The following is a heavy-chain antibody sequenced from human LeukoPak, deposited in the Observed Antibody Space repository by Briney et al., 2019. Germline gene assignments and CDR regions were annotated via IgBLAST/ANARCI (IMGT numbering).Heavy chain of an antibody. J-gene: IGHJ4*02. CDR1: GFTFSSYG. D-gene: IGHD1-26*01. CDR2: IWNDGSDK. V-gene: IGHV3-33*06. CDR3: AKPTRGSGSFLIDF. Sequence: GGSLGLSCAASGFTFSSYGMHWARQAPGKGLEWVAVIWNDGSDKYYADSVKGRFTISRDNSKNTLYLQMNSLRAEDTAVYYCAKPTRGSGSFLIDFWGQGTLVTVSS.